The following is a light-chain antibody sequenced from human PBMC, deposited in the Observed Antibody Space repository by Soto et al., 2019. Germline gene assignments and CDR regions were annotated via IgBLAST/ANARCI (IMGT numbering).Light chain of an antibody. V-gene: IGLV2-11*01. CDR1: SSDIGGYNY. Sequence: QSALTQPRSVSGSPGQSVTISCTGTSSDIGGYNYVSWYQQHPGKAPKLMIYDVSKRPSGVPDRFSGSKSGNTASLTISGLQAEDEAEYYCCSYARTYTWVFGGGTKLTVL. CDR2: DVS. CDR3: CSYARTYTWV. J-gene: IGLJ3*02.